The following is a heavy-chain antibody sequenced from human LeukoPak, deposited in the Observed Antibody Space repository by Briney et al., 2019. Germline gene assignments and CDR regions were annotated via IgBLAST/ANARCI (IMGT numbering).Heavy chain of an antibody. D-gene: IGHD1-26*01. CDR1: GFTFSSYG. CDR3: ARLGSYSPNFDY. V-gene: IGHV3-33*01. Sequence: PGGSLRLSCAASGFTFSSYGMHWVRQAPGKGLEWVAVIWYDGSNKYYADSVKGRFTISRDNSKNTLYLQMNSLRAEDTAVYYWARLGSYSPNFDYWGQGTLVTVSS. CDR2: IWYDGSNK. J-gene: IGHJ4*02.